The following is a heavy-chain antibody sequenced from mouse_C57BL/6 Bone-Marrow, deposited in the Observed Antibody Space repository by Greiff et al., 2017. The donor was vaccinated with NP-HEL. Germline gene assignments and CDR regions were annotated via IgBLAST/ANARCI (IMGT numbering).Heavy chain of an antibody. CDR2: IDPSDSYT. Sequence: QVHVKQPGAELVRPGTSVKLSCKASGYTFTSYWMHWVKQRPGQGLEWIGVIDPSDSYTNYNQKFKGKATLTVDTSSSTAYMQLSSLTSEDSAVYYCARSDGYYGGFAYWGQGTLVTVSA. J-gene: IGHJ3*01. D-gene: IGHD2-3*01. V-gene: IGHV1-59*01. CDR3: ARSDGYYGGFAY. CDR1: GYTFTSYW.